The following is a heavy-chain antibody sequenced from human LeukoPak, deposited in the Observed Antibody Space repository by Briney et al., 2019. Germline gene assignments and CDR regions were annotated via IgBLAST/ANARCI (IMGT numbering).Heavy chain of an antibody. CDR2: IYTAGNT. CDR1: GFTVGSNH. J-gene: IGHJ4*02. CDR3: ALSIWLQPIDY. V-gene: IGHV3-53*01. Sequence: GGSLRLSCAASGFTVGSNHVSWLRLAPGKGLEWVSIIYTAGNTYYADSVKGRFTISRDNSKNTLDLQMNSLRAEDTAVYYCALSIWLQPIDYWGQGTLVTVSS. D-gene: IGHD5-24*01.